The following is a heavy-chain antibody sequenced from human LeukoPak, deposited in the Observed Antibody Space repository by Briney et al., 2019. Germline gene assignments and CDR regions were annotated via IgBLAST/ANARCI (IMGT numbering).Heavy chain of an antibody. Sequence: SVKVSCKASGYTFASYDINWVRQAPGQGLEWMGGIIPIFGTANYAQKFQGRVTITADESTSTAYMELSSLRSEDTAVYYCARGVRGVQNWFDPWGQGTLVTVSS. J-gene: IGHJ5*02. V-gene: IGHV1-69*13. D-gene: IGHD3-10*01. CDR1: GYTFASYD. CDR2: IIPIFGTA. CDR3: ARGVRGVQNWFDP.